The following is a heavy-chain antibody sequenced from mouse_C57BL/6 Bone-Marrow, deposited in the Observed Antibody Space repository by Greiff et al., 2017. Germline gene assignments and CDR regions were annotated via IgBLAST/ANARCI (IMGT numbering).Heavy chain of an antibody. Sequence: VQLQQSGPELVKPGASVKISCKASGYTFTDYYMNWVKQSHGKSLEWIGDINPNNGGTSYNQKFKGKATLTVDKSSSTAYMELRSLTSEDSAVYYCAKGFITTVVAPGDYWGQGTTLTVSS. J-gene: IGHJ2*01. CDR2: INPNNGGT. CDR1: GYTFTDYY. D-gene: IGHD1-1*01. V-gene: IGHV1-26*01. CDR3: AKGFITTVVAPGDY.